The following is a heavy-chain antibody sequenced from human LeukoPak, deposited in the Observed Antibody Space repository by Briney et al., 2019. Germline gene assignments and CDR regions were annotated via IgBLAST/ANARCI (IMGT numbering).Heavy chain of an antibody. CDR3: ADVDTSA. CDR2: IIPDGSTK. J-gene: IGHJ5*02. Sequence: PGGSLRLSCAASGFTFSSCWMSWVRLAPGKGLEWVASIIPDGSTKYYVDSVKGRFTISRDNAKNSLYLQLNSLRVEDTAVYYCADVDTSAWGQGTLVTVSS. V-gene: IGHV3-7*01. CDR1: GFTFSSCW. D-gene: IGHD6-19*01.